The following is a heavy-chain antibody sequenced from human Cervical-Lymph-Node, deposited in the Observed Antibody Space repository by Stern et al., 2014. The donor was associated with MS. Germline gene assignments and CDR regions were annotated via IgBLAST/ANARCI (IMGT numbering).Heavy chain of an antibody. V-gene: IGHV2-26*01. CDR3: ARFVYSYGSHGIDY. D-gene: IGHD5-18*01. CDR1: GFSLSNARMG. Sequence: QITLKESGPVLVKPTETLTLTCTVSGFSLSNARMGVSWIRQPPGKALEWLAHIFSNDEKSYSTSLKSRLTISKDTSKSQVVLTMTNMDPVDTATYYCARFVYSYGSHGIDYWGQGTLVTVSS. CDR2: IFSNDEK. J-gene: IGHJ4*02.